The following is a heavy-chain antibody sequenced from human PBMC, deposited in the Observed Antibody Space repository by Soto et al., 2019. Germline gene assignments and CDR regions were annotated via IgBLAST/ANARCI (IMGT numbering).Heavy chain of an antibody. CDR2: INPRNGKT. CDR1: GYTFTSYA. Sequence: GASVKVSCKASGYTFTSYAMHWVRQAPGQGLEWMGIINPRNGKTTYAQKFQGRVTMTSDTSTATMYMELNGLKSDDTAIYLCVRSGFDFWGPGTLVTVSS. J-gene: IGHJ4*02. CDR3: VRSGFDF. V-gene: IGHV1-46*01. D-gene: IGHD2-8*02.